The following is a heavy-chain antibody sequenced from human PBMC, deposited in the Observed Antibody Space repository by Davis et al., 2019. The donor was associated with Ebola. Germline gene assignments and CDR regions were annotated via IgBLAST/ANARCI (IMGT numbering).Heavy chain of an antibody. D-gene: IGHD6-6*01. Sequence: PGGSLRLSCNGSGYTFTSYWISWVRQLPGKGLEWMGRIDPSDSYTNYSPSFQGHVTISADKSISTAYLQWSSLKASDTAMYYCAKDPTRPLEYSSPRKYNWFDPWGQGTLVTVSS. CDR1: GYTFTSYW. V-gene: IGHV5-10-1*01. J-gene: IGHJ5*02. CDR2: IDPSDSYT. CDR3: AKDPTRPLEYSSPRKYNWFDP.